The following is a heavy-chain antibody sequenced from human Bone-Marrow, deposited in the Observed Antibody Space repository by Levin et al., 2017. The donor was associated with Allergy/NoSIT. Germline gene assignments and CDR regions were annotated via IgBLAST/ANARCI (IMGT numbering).Heavy chain of an antibody. CDR2: IRSKPNGETK. CDR3: ARRGSAAVMTSGHVYFDY. CDR1: GFPFEDHA. J-gene: IGHJ4*02. D-gene: IGHD2-2*01. Sequence: GESLKISCPTYGFPFEDHAMSWVRQAPGKGLEWVAFIRSKPNGETKDYAASVRGRFTISRDNSKSTLYLQMNSLRAEDTAVYFCARRGSAAVMTSGHVYFDYWGQGTLVTVSS. V-gene: IGHV3-49*04.